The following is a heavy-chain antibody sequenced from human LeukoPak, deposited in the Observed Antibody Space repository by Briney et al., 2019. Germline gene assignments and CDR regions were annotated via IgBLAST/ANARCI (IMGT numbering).Heavy chain of an antibody. D-gene: IGHD2-15*01. J-gene: IGHJ4*02. CDR1: GGSISNYY. V-gene: IGHV4-59*08. CDR3: ARHSETCSGGSCFLDYFDY. Sequence: SETLSLTCTVSGGSISNYYWIWIRQPPGKGLEWIGYIYYSGSTNYNPSLKSRLTISVDTPKNHFSLRLTSVTAADTAAYYCARHSETCSGGSCFLDYFDYWGQGTLVTVSS. CDR2: IYYSGST.